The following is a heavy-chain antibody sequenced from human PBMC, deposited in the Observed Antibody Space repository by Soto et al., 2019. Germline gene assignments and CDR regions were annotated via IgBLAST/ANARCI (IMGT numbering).Heavy chain of an antibody. CDR2: ISSSSSYI. Sequence: GGSLRLSCAASGFTFSSYSMNWVRQAPGKGLEWVSSISSSSSYIYYADSVKGRFTISRDNAKNSLYLQMNSLRAEDTAVYYCARDLTYVRQIYYYYYMDVWGKGTTVTVSS. V-gene: IGHV3-21*01. J-gene: IGHJ6*03. CDR1: GFTFSSYS. D-gene: IGHD3-16*01. CDR3: ARDLTYVRQIYYYYYMDV.